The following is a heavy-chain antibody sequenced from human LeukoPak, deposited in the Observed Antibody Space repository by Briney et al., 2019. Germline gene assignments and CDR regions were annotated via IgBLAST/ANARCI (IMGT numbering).Heavy chain of an antibody. CDR3: ARVKRLPGIDAFDI. J-gene: IGHJ3*02. V-gene: IGHV1-69*05. CDR1: GGTFSSYA. D-gene: IGHD2-2*01. CDR2: IIPIFGTA. Sequence: SVKVSCKASGGTFSSYAISWVRQAPGQGLEWMGGIIPIFGTANYVQKFQGRVTITTDESTSTAYMELSSLRSEDTAVYYCARVKRLPGIDAFDIWGQGTMVTVSS.